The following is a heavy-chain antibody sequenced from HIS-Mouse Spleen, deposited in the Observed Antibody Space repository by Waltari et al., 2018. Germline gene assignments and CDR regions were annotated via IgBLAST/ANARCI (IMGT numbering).Heavy chain of an antibody. V-gene: IGHV4-39*07. CDR1: GGSISSSSYY. D-gene: IGHD6-13*01. J-gene: IGHJ2*01. CDR2: IYCRGRT. Sequence: QLQLQESGPGLVKPSETLSLTCTVSGGSISSSSYYWGWIRQPPGKGLEGIGSIYCRGRTYYNPSLKSRVTISGDTSKNQFSLKLSSVTAADTAVYYCAREIPYSSSWYDWYFDLWGRGTLVTVSS. CDR3: AREIPYSSSWYDWYFDL.